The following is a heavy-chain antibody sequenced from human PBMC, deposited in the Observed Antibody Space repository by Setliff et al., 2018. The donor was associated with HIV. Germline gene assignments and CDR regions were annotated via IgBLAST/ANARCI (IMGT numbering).Heavy chain of an antibody. CDR2: VITILDIT. CDR1: GGTSNTYA. J-gene: IGHJ3*02. D-gene: IGHD3-10*01. CDR3: AGPRGDEAFDI. V-gene: IGHV1-69*10. Sequence: SVKVSCKASGGTSNTYAINWVRQAPGQGLEWMGQVITILDITSYAQKFQGRVTITADESTSTFYMELSSLRSADTAVYYCAGPRGDEAFDIWGQGTKVTVSS.